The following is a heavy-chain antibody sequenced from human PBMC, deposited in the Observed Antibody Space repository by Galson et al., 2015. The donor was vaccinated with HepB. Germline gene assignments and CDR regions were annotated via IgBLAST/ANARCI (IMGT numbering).Heavy chain of an antibody. CDR2: LDWDEDT. J-gene: IGHJ4*02. CDR1: GVSPRTSTIC. V-gene: IGHV2-70*19. Sequence: LVKPTQTLTLTSTFPGVSPRTSTICVASARHPPGKALEWLAPLDWDEDTRYSTSLKTRLTISKDTSNNQVGLTMANMDPVDTATYYCARGGHGSGTYYIDSWGQGALVTVSS. D-gene: IGHD3-10*01. CDR3: ARGGHGSGTYYIDS.